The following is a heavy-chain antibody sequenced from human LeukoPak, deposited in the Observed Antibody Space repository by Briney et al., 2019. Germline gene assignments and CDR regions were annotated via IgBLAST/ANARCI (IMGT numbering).Heavy chain of an antibody. CDR3: ARDLVGHPPEYYFDY. CDR1: GVTFSSYA. D-gene: IGHD2-2*01. Sequence: PGRSLRLSCAASGVTFSSYAMQWVRQAPGKGLEWVAVISYDGSNKYYADSVKGRFTISRDNSKNTLYLQMNSLRAEDTAVYYCARDLVGHPPEYYFDYWGQGTLVTVSS. J-gene: IGHJ4*02. V-gene: IGHV3-30-3*01. CDR2: ISYDGSNK.